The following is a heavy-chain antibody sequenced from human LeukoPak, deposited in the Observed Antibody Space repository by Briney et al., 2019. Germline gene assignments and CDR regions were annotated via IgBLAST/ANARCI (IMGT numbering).Heavy chain of an antibody. CDR2: IRNKAYGGTA. J-gene: IGHJ4*02. Sequence: GGSLRLFRTASGFTFSDYAMSWFRPAPGKGLEWVGFIRNKAYGGTAEYAASVKGRFTISRDDSKTIAYLQMNSLKTEDTAVYYCTREKRYFDWFQADYWGQGTLVTVSS. V-gene: IGHV3-49*03. D-gene: IGHD3-9*01. CDR1: GFTFSDYA. CDR3: TREKRYFDWFQADY.